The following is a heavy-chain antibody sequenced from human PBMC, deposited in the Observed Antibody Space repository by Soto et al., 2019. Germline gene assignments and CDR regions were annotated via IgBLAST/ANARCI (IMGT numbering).Heavy chain of an antibody. V-gene: IGHV4-59*12. CDR1: GGSISSYY. Sequence: SETLSLTCTVSGGSISSYYWSWIRQPPGKGLEWIGYIYYSVSTNYNPSLKSRVTISVDTSKNQFSLKLSSVTAADTAMYYCARNGDCTRPGCIVGWFDPWGPGTLVTVSS. D-gene: IGHD2-8*01. J-gene: IGHJ5*02. CDR3: ARNGDCTRPGCIVGWFDP. CDR2: IYYSVST.